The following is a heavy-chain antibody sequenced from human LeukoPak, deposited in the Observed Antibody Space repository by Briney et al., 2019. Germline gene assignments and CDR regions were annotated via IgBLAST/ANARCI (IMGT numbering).Heavy chain of an antibody. Sequence: GGSLRLSCAASGFTFSSYAMSWVRQAPGKGLEWVSAISGSGGSTYYADSVKGRFTISRDNSKDTLYLQMNSLRAEDTAVYYCAPRIAAAGTPTGFDYWGQGTLVTVSS. V-gene: IGHV3-23*01. CDR3: APRIAAAGTPTGFDY. D-gene: IGHD6-13*01. CDR2: ISGSGGST. J-gene: IGHJ4*02. CDR1: GFTFSSYA.